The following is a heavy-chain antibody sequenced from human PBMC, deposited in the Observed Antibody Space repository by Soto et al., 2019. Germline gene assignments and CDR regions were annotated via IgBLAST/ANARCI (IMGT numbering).Heavy chain of an antibody. CDR2: IYYSGST. V-gene: IGHV4-39*01. J-gene: IGHJ4*02. CDR1: GGSISRSSSY. Sequence: SXTLSLTCTVSGGSISRSSSYWVWIRQPPGKGLEWIGSIYYSGSTYYNPSLKSRVTISVDTSKNQFSLKLSSVTAADTAVYYCVSVVTATFDYWGQGTLVTVSS. CDR3: VSVVTATFDY. D-gene: IGHD2-21*02.